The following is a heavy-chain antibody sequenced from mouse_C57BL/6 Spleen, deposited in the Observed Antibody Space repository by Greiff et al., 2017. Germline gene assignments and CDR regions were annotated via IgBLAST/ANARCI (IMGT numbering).Heavy chain of an antibody. Sequence: EVHLVESGPGLVKPSQSLSLTCSVTGYSITSGYYWNWIRQFPGNKLEWMGYISYDGSNNYNPSLKNRISITRDTSKNQFFLKLNSVTTEDTATYYCARRHYGSRWYFDVWGTGTTVTVSS. V-gene: IGHV3-6*01. J-gene: IGHJ1*03. CDR2: ISYDGSN. CDR3: ARRHYGSRWYFDV. CDR1: GYSITSGYY. D-gene: IGHD1-1*01.